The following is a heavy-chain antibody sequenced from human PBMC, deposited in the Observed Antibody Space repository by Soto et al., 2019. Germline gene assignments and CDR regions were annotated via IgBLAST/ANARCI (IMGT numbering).Heavy chain of an antibody. CDR3: ASLGYCSSTSCYAENY. CDR2: INHSGST. Sequence: GSLRLSCAASGFTFTNAWMNWIRQPPGKGLEWIGEINHSGSTNYNPSLKSRVTISVDTSKNQFSLKLSSVTAADTVVYYCASLGYCSSTSCYAENYWGQGTLVTVSS. J-gene: IGHJ4*02. CDR1: GFTFTNAW. V-gene: IGHV4-34*01. D-gene: IGHD2-2*01.